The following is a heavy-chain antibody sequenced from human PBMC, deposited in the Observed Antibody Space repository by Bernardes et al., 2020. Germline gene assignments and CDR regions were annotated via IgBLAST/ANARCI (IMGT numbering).Heavy chain of an antibody. D-gene: IGHD3-3*01. J-gene: IGHJ3*02. CDR1: GFTFSSYG. CDR3: ARGPAYYDFWSGYYRGDAFDI. V-gene: IGHV3-33*01. CDR2: IWYDGSNK. Sequence: GSLRLSCAASGFTFSSYGMHWVRQAPGKGLEWVAVIWYDGSNKYYADSVKGRFTISRDNSKNTLYLQMNSLRAEDTAVYYCARGPAYYDFWSGYYRGDAFDIWGQGTMVTVSS.